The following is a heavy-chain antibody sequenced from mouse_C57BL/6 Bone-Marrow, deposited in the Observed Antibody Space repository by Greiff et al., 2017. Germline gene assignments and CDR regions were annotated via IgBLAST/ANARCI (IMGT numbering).Heavy chain of an antibody. CDR3: ARSKNWDSWFAY. D-gene: IGHD4-1*01. J-gene: IGHJ3*01. CDR2: INPGSGGT. V-gene: IGHV1-54*01. CDR1: GYAFTNYL. Sequence: VQLQQSGAELVRPGTSVKVSCKASGYAFTNYLIEWVKQRPGQGLEWIGVINPGSGGTNYNEKFKGKGTLTADKSSSTAYMQLISLTSEDSAVYFCARSKNWDSWFAYWGQGTLVTVSA.